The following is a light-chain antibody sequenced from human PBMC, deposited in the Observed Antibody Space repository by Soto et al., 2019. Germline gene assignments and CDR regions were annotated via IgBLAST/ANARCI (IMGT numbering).Light chain of an antibody. CDR1: QSVSSS. CDR3: QQYNNWLPT. J-gene: IGKJ2*01. CDR2: GAS. V-gene: IGKV3D-15*01. Sequence: EIVMTQSPATLSVSPGERATLSCRASQSVSSSLAWYQQKPGQAPRLLIYGASIRATGIPARFSGSGSGTEFTLTISSLQSEDFAVYYCQQYNNWLPTFGQGTKLEIK.